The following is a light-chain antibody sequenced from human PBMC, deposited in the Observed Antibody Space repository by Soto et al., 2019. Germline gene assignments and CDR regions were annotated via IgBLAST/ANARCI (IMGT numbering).Light chain of an antibody. V-gene: IGLV1-40*01. CDR3: QSYDSSLSGSGV. CDR1: SSNIGAGYD. J-gene: IGLJ1*01. Sequence: QLVLTQPPSVSGAPGQRVTISCTGGSSNIGAGYDVHWYQQLPGTAPKLLIYANTNRPSGVPDRFSGSQSGTSASLAITGLQAEDEADYYCQSYDSSLSGSGVFGTGTKLTVL. CDR2: ANT.